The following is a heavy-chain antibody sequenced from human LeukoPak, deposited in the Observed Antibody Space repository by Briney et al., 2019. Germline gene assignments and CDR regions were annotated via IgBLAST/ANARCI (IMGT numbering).Heavy chain of an antibody. V-gene: IGHV3-53*01. Sequence: PGGSLRLSCAASGFTVSSNYMTWVRQAAEKGLEWVSIIYSDGSTYYTDSVQGRFTISRDSSRNTLYLQMNSLRAEDTAVYYCARGIPDPYDRAFFDYWGQGTLVAVSS. CDR2: IYSDGST. D-gene: IGHD3-3*01. CDR1: GFTVSSNY. CDR3: ARGIPDPYDRAFFDY. J-gene: IGHJ4*02.